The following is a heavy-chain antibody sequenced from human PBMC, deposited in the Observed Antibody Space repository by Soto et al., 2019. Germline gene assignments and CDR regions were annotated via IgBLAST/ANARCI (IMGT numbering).Heavy chain of an antibody. J-gene: IGHJ4*02. CDR1: GFTFNTYS. CDR2: ISGSSNYI. Sequence: PGGSLRLSCAASGFTFNTYSMNWVRQAPGKGLEWVSCISGSSNYIYYADSVKGRFTISRDNAKNSLYLQLNSLRAEDTAVYYCARESEDLTSNFDYWGQGTLVTVSS. V-gene: IGHV3-21*01. CDR3: ARESEDLTSNFDY.